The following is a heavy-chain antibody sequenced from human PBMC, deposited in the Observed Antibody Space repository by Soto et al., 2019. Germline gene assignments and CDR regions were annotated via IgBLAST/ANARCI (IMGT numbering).Heavy chain of an antibody. V-gene: IGHV4-4*02. J-gene: IGHJ4*02. CDR1: GGSIDNNNY. CDR3: ASSFAVRDVLAY. D-gene: IGHD3-10*02. CDR2: IYQSGST. Sequence: SETLSLTCAVSGGSIDNNNYWSWVRQSPGKGLEWIGKIYQSGSTSYSPSLKSRVIISLDKSKNEFSLRLNSVTAADTAVYYCASSFAVRDVLAYWGQGSFVIGSA.